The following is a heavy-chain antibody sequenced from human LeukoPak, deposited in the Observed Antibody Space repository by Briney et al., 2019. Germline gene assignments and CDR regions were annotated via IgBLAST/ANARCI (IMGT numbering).Heavy chain of an antibody. V-gene: IGHV1-2*02. CDR1: GYTFTGYY. CDR3: ARAQNTYYYGSGSYLGEYSYYYYMDV. D-gene: IGHD3-10*01. CDR2: INPNGGGT. J-gene: IGHJ6*03. Sequence: GASVKVSCKASGYTFTGYYIHWVRQAPGQGLEWMGWINPNGGGTNYAQKFQGRVTMTRDTSISTAYMELSRLRSDDTAVYYCARAQNTYYYGSGSYLGEYSYYYYMDVWGKGTTVTVSS.